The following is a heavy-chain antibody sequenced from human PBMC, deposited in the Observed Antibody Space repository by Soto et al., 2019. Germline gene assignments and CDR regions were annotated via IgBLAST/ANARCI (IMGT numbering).Heavy chain of an antibody. J-gene: IGHJ3*01. D-gene: IGHD1-26*01. V-gene: IGHV3-53*02. CDR3: AKDILLGNSGSYPDALDA. Sequence: EVQLVETGGGLIQPGGSLRLSCAASGFSVSNNYMSWVRQAPGKGLEWVSLLYSGGATYYAGSVKGRFTISRDDAENTLYLQMERLRTEDTALYYCAKDILLGNSGSYPDALDAWGQGIMVTVSP. CDR1: GFSVSNNY. CDR2: LYSGGAT.